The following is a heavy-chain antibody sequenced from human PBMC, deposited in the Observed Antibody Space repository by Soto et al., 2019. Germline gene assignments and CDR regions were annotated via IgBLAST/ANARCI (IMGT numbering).Heavy chain of an antibody. Sequence: QVQLVQSGGEVKKPGASVKVSCRAPGYNYNNYGVTWVRPAPGQGLEGMRWLSAFIHKANYAPNIQDRVTMTIDTSTNTAHMEMRSLRPDDTAVYYCARQHNDLWTDSPDFDYCGQGTLVTVSA. J-gene: IGHJ4*02. CDR1: GYNYNNYG. D-gene: IGHD3-9*01. CDR2: LSAFIHKA. V-gene: IGHV1-18*04. CDR3: ARQHNDLWTDSPDFDY.